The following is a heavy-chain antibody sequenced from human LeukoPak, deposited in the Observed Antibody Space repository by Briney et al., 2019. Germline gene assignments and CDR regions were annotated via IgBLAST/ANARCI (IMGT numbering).Heavy chain of an antibody. CDR1: GGTFSSYA. Sequence: GASVTVSCKASGGTFSSYAISWVRQAPGQGLEWMGGIIPIFGTANYAQKFQGRVTITADESTSTAYMELSSLRSEDTAVYYCARDLTDYDFWSTTRSGAFDIWGQGTMVTVSS. D-gene: IGHD3-3*01. CDR3: ARDLTDYDFWSTTRSGAFDI. CDR2: IIPIFGTA. J-gene: IGHJ3*02. V-gene: IGHV1-69*01.